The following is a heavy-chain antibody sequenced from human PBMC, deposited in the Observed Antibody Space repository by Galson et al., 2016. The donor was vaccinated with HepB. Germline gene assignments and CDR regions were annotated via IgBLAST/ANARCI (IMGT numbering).Heavy chain of an antibody. J-gene: IGHJ3*01. Sequence: SLRLSCAASGFTFTTYAMHWVRQAPGKGLEWVAFISYDGSTAYYADSVKGRFNISRDNPRNTVSLQMKSLGVADTAVYYCTKGTTWSWTDGFDVWGHGTMVTVSS. CDR2: ISYDGSTA. CDR3: TKGTTWSWTDGFDV. V-gene: IGHV3-30-3*01. CDR1: GFTFTTYA. D-gene: IGHD1-26*01.